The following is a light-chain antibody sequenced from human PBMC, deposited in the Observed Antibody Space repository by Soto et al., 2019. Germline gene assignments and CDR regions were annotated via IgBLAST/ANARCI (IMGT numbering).Light chain of an antibody. CDR2: GAS. J-gene: IGKJ4*01. V-gene: IGKV3-15*01. CDR1: QSVSSN. Sequence: EIVMTQSPATLSVSPGERATLACRASQSVSSNLAWYQQKPGQAPRLLIYGASNRATGIPARFSGSGSGTEFTLTISSLQSEDIAVYYCQQYNNWPPPLTFGGGTKVEIK. CDR3: QQYNNWPPPLT.